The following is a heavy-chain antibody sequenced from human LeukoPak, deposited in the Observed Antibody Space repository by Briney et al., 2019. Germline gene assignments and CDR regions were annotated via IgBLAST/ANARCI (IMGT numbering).Heavy chain of an antibody. CDR2: ISESSTYT. J-gene: IGHJ4*02. V-gene: IGHV3-21*01. D-gene: IGHD1-26*01. CDR3: ARNRVGPPTPTFDY. Sequence: PGGSLRLSCAASGFTFSSYSMNWVRQAPGRGLEWVSSISESSTYTYYPDSVKGRFTISRDYAKNSLYLQMNSLRAEDTAVYYCARNRVGPPTPTFDYWGQGTLVTVSS. CDR1: GFTFSSYS.